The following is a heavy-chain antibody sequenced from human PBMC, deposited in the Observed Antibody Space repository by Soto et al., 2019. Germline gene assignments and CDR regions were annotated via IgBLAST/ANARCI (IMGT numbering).Heavy chain of an antibody. CDR2: ISGTGGST. CDR1: GFSFMSYA. Sequence: EVQLSESGGDLVQPGGALRLSCAASGFSFMSYAMNWVRQAPGKGLEWVSGISGTGGSTYYRDSVKGRFTISRDNSKSTLYLQMSGLRVEDTALYYCTIHYDFWSGSLTGGHWGQGTLITVSS. V-gene: IGHV3-23*01. CDR3: TIHYDFWSGSLTGGH. D-gene: IGHD3-3*01. J-gene: IGHJ4*02.